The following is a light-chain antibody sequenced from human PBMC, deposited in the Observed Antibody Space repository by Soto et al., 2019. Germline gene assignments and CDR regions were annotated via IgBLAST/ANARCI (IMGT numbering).Light chain of an antibody. CDR1: QNILSN. J-gene: IGKJ5*01. CDR2: GAS. CDR3: QQYNNWPIT. V-gene: IGKV3-15*01. Sequence: EIVLTQSPATLSVSPGERATLSCRASQNILSNLAWYQQKPGQAPRLLIYGASTRATGIPATFSGRGSGTEFTLTISSLQSEDFEIYYCQQYNNWPITFGLGTRLEIK.